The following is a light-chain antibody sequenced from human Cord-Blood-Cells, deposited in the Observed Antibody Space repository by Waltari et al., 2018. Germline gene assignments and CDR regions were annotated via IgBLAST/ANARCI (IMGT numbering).Light chain of an antibody. CDR1: QSVSSY. CDR2: DAS. Sequence: IVLTQSPATLSLSPGERAPLSCMASQSVSSYLAWYQQKPGQAPRLLIYDASNRATASPARFSVSWSGTVFTLTISSLVPEDFAVYYGQQRSNWPLTFGGGTKVEIK. CDR3: QQRSNWPLT. V-gene: IGKV3-11*01. J-gene: IGKJ4*01.